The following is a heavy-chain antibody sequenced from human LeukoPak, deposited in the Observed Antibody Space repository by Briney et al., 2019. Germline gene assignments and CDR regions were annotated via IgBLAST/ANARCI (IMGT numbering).Heavy chain of an antibody. J-gene: IGHJ4*02. Sequence: SETLSLTCTVSGGSISSSSYYWGWIRQPPGKGLEWIGSIYYSGSTYYNPSLKSRVTISVDTSKNQFSLKLSSVTAADKAVYYCARHLRFLEWFGYWGQGTLVTVSS. CDR1: GGSISSSSYY. CDR2: IYYSGST. CDR3: ARHLRFLEWFGY. D-gene: IGHD3-3*01. V-gene: IGHV4-39*01.